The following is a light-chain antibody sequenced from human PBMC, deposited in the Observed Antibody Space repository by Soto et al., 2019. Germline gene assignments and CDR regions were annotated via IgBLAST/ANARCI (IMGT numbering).Light chain of an antibody. Sequence: QSVLTQSPSASASLGASVKLTCTLSSGHSSFDIAWHQQQPEKGPRYLMKLNSDGSHSKGDGIPDRFSGSRSGAERYLTISSLQSADEADYYCQTCGTGIRVFGGGTKLTVL. CDR2: LNSDGSH. CDR3: QTCGTGIRV. CDR1: SGHSSFD. J-gene: IGLJ2*01. V-gene: IGLV4-69*01.